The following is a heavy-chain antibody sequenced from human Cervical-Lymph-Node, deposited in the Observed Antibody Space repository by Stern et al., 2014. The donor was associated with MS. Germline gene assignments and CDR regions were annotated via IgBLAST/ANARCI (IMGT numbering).Heavy chain of an antibody. J-gene: IGHJ4*02. CDR2: FYPTGSV. Sequence: QLQLQESGPGLVKPSETLSLTCTVSGGSLRSYYWNWIRQAPGKGLEWLGFFYPTGSVTYSPSRLSRVAMSVDTSKNQFSLTVSSVTAADTAVYYCAREGEYCSGSRCYPFLDYWGQGTLVTVSS. V-gene: IGHV4-59*01. CDR3: AREGEYCSGSRCYPFLDY. D-gene: IGHD2-15*01. CDR1: GGSLRSYY.